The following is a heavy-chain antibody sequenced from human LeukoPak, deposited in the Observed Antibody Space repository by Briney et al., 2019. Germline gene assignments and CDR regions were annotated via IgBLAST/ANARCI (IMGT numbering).Heavy chain of an antibody. CDR2: ISGSGGST. CDR3: ARGTPSYYYDSSGYYPK. CDR1: GFTFSSYA. D-gene: IGHD3-22*01. J-gene: IGHJ4*02. V-gene: IGHV3-23*01. Sequence: GGSLRLSCAASGFTFSSYAMSWVRQAPGKGLEWVSAISGSGGSTYYADSVKGRFTISRDNSKNTLYLQMNSLRAEDTAVYYCARGTPSYYYDSSGYYPKWGQGTLVTVSS.